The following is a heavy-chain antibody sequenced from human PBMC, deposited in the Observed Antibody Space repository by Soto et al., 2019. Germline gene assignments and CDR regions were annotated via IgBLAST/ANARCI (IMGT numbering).Heavy chain of an antibody. Sequence: SETLSLTCTVSGGSISSSRSYWGWIRQSPGQGLEWVGSIYYLGNTYYNSSLGNRVLILLDKPRNQFSLKLSSVTAADTAVYYCARRSGDYGYYYYYMDVWGKGTTVTVSS. CDR2: IYYLGNT. D-gene: IGHD4-17*01. CDR1: GGSISSSRSY. J-gene: IGHJ6*03. V-gene: IGHV4-39*07. CDR3: ARRSGDYGYYYYYMDV.